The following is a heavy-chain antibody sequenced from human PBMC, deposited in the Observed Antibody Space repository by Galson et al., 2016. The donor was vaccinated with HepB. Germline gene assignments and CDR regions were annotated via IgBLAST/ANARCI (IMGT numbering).Heavy chain of an antibody. D-gene: IGHD3-10*02. Sequence: ETLSLTCTVSGGSISSYYWSWIRQSPGKGLEWIGYIYYSGSTNYNPSLKRRVTMSVDPSKNQFSLKLSSVTAADTAVYYCARIAGYYDVPPRIYGIDVWGQGTTVTVSS. CDR1: GGSISSYY. J-gene: IGHJ6*02. V-gene: IGHV4-59*12. CDR3: ARIAGYYDVPPRIYGIDV. CDR2: IYYSGST.